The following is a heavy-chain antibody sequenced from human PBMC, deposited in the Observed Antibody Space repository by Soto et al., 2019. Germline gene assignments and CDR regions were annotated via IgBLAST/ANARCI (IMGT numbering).Heavy chain of an antibody. CDR3: GKVVVAATRHPDFDA. D-gene: IGHD2-15*01. Sequence: XEALSLPCTVSGGSINSNNYYWAWIRQPPGKGLAWIASIYYDGSTYYNTSLKSRVTISRDTSKNQFYLRLTYMTAADTAVYYCGKVVVAATRHPDFDAWGQGTLVTVSS. V-gene: IGHV4-39*01. CDR1: GGSINSNNYY. J-gene: IGHJ4*02. CDR2: IYYDGST.